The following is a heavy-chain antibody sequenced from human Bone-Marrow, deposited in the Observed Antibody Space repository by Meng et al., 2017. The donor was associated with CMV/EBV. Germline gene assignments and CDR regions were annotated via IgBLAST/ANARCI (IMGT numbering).Heavy chain of an antibody. Sequence: GGSLRLSCAASIIAVSSNYMIWVRQAPGKGLEWVPLIYNGVNTFHADSVKGRFTISIDASRNTLYLQMSSLRPEDTAVYYCARPHSGAYPWAFDIWGQGTLVTVSS. V-gene: IGHV3-66*02. CDR1: IIAVSSNY. CDR3: ARPHSGAYPWAFDI. CDR2: IYNGVNT. D-gene: IGHD1-26*01. J-gene: IGHJ3*02.